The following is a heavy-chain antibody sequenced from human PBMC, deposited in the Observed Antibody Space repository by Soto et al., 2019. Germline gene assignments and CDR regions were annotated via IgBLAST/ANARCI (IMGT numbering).Heavy chain of an antibody. J-gene: IGHJ6*02. CDR3: ASSYYGSGTPYYYGMDA. V-gene: IGHV1-18*01. CDR2: ISAYNGNT. D-gene: IGHD3-10*01. CDR1: GYTFTSYG. Sequence: QVQLVQSGAEVKKPGASVKVSCKASGYTFTSYGISWVRQAPGQGLEGMGWISAYNGNTNYAQKLQGRVTMTTDTSTSTAYMELRSLRSDDTAVYYCASSYYGSGTPYYYGMDAWGQGTTVTVSS.